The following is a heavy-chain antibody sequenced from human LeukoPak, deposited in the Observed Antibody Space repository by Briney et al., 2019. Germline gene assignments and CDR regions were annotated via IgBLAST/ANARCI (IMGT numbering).Heavy chain of an antibody. CDR2: ISYDGSNK. Sequence: GGSLRLSCAASGFTFSSYAMHWVRQAPGKGLEWVAVISYDGSNKYHADSVKGRFTISRDNSKNTLYLQMNSLRAEDTAVYYCATTTVTTFYAFDIWGQGTMVTVSS. D-gene: IGHD4-17*01. J-gene: IGHJ3*02. CDR1: GFTFSSYA. V-gene: IGHV3-30*04. CDR3: ATTTVTTFYAFDI.